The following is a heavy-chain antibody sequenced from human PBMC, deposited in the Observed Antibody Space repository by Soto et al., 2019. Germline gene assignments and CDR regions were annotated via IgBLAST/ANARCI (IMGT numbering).Heavy chain of an antibody. CDR1: GYTFTSYY. CDR3: AIDRTLASCGGDRYSPSHYYCRDV. D-gene: IGHD2-21*02. Sequence: AAVKPSCKASGYTFTSYYMHWVRQAPGQGLEWMGIINPSGGSTSYAQKFQGRVTMTRDTSTSTVYMELSSLRSEDTAVYYCAIDRTLASCGGDRYSPSHYYCRDVWG. CDR2: INPSGGST. V-gene: IGHV1-46*01. J-gene: IGHJ6*02.